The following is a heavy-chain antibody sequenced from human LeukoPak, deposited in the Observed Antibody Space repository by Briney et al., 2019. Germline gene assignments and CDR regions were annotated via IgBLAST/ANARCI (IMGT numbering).Heavy chain of an antibody. V-gene: IGHV3-21*01. CDR2: ISSSSSYI. J-gene: IGHJ4*02. CDR3: ARDKWSDIVASQRAPFDY. Sequence: PGGSLRLSCAASGFTFSSYSMNWVRQAPGKGLEWVSSISSSSSYIYYADSVKGRFTISRDNAKNSLYLQMNSLRAEDTAVYYCARDKWSDIVASQRAPFDYWGQGTLVTVSP. CDR1: GFTFSSYS. D-gene: IGHD5-12*01.